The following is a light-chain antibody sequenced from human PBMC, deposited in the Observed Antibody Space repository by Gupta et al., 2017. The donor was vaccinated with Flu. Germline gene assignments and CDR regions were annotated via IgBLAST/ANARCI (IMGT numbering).Light chain of an antibody. CDR3: QQENSFPWT. CDR2: ATS. V-gene: IGKV1-12*02. Sequence: DIQMTQSPSSVSASVGDRVTITCRASQGITSWVAWYQQKPGKAPKLLIYATSRLQSGVPSRFSGSGSGTDFTLAISNRQPEDFATYYCQQENSFPWTFGHGTKVDIK. J-gene: IGKJ3*01. CDR1: QGITSW.